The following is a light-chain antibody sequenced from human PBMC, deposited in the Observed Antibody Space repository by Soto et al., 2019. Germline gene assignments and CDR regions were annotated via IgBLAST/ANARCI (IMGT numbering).Light chain of an antibody. V-gene: IGKV3-20*01. CDR2: GAS. CDR3: QQSGSSPGT. Sequence: EIVLTQSPGTLSLSPGERATLSCRASQSISSYLAWYQQKPGQAPRLLIYGASSRATGIPDRISGSGSGTDFSLPIPRLEPADFAVYYCQQSGSSPGTFGQGTKLEIK. J-gene: IGKJ2*01. CDR1: QSISSY.